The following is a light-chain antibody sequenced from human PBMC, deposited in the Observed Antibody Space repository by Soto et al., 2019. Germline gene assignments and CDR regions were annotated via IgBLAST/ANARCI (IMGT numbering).Light chain of an antibody. CDR1: QNIRNL. CDR3: QQYNTYAT. J-gene: IGKJ5*01. V-gene: IGKV1-5*01. CDR2: DAS. Sequence: DIQLTQSPSTLSADVGDSVTITCRASQNIRNLLAWYQQKPGKAPKPLIYDASTSKTGVPSRFSGSGSGSEFNFTITGLQPDDFATYFCQQYNTYATFGQGIRLDIK.